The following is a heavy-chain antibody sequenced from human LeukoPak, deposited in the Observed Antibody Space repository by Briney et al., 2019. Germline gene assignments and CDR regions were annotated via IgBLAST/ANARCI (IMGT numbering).Heavy chain of an antibody. J-gene: IGHJ4*02. CDR2: TYFRSTWYN. V-gene: IGHV6-1*01. Sequence: SQTLSLTCAISGDSVSSIRNAWNWITQSPSRGLEWLGRTYFRSTWYNDYALSVKSRISLNPDTSKNQFSLQLNSVTPEDTAVYYCTRDQSSGWSPPFDYWSQGTLVTVSS. CDR3: TRDQSSGWSPPFDY. D-gene: IGHD6-19*01. CDR1: GDSVSSIRNA.